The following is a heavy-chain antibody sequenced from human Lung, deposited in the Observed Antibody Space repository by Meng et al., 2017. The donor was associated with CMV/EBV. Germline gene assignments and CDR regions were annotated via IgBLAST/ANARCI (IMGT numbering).Heavy chain of an antibody. V-gene: IGHV4-39*01. CDR3: ERQQNNVELVCVPITV. J-gene: IGHJ6*01. CDR2: ISYSGTT. Sequence: SETLSLXXSVSGDSINSNSHHWGCIRQPPGKGLEWIRNISYSGTTYHNPSLKSRVAFSIDVSKSQFALKLNSVSAAEPTMNYGERQQNNVELVCVPITVWG. CDR1: GDSINSNSHH. D-gene: IGHD1-7*01.